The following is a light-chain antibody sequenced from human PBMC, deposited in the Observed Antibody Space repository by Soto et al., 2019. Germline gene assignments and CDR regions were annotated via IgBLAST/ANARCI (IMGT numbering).Light chain of an antibody. V-gene: IGKV3D-15*03. CDR2: GAS. CDR3: HQRQSWPRT. J-gene: IGKJ1*01. Sequence: VVTRSPLSLPVTLGQAASISCRASQSVSSNLAWYQQRPGQAPRLLVYGASIRAAGIPARFSASGSGTDFTLTISDVQPEDFALYYCHQRQSWPRTFGQGTKVDIK. CDR1: QSVSSN.